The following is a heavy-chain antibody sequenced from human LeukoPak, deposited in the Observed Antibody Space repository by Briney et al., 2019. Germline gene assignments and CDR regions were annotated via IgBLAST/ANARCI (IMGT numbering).Heavy chain of an antibody. Sequence: PSETLSLTCTVSGGSISSHYWTWIRQSPVKGLEWIGDISNSGSTSYNPSLKSRVTITIDTSKNQFSLKLSSVTAADTAVYYCGRDALVGYFSYYYMDVWGKGTTVTVSS. CDR1: GGSISSHY. CDR2: ISNSGST. CDR3: GRDALVGYFSYYYMDV. D-gene: IGHD2-15*01. J-gene: IGHJ6*03. V-gene: IGHV4-59*11.